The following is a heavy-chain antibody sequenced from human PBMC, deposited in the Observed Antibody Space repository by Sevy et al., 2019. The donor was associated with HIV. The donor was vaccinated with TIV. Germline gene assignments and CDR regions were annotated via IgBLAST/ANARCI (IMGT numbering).Heavy chain of an antibody. CDR1: GFTFSCFA. V-gene: IGHV3-23*01. J-gene: IGHJ4*02. CDR2: VTASGRNT. CDR3: AKDHGSGSFDY. D-gene: IGHD3-10*01. Sequence: GGSLRLSCAASGFTFSCFAINWVRQAPGKGLEWVSTVTASGRNTFSPDSMKGRFTISRDNSKNTVFLQMNSLRAEDTAVYYCAKDHGSGSFDYWGQGTLVTVSS.